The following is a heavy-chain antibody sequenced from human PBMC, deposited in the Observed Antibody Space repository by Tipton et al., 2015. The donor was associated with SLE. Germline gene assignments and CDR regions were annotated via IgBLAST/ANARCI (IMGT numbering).Heavy chain of an antibody. D-gene: IGHD3-22*01. V-gene: IGHV4-59*08. CDR1: GFSFSSYY. J-gene: IGHJ4*02. CDR2: IYATGIT. Sequence: TLSLTCTVSGFSFSSYYWSWIRQPAGKGLEWIGHIYATGITNYNPSLKSRVTISVDTSKNQFSLKLSSVTAADTAVYYCARHGPHYYYDSSGYVFFEYWGQGTLVTVSS. CDR3: ARHGPHYYYDSSGYVFFEY.